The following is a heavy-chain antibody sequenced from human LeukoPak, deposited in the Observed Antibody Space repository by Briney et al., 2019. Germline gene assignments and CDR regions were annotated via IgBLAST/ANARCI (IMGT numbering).Heavy chain of an antibody. CDR1: GGSLSGYY. CDR3: ARAPITGTTPYLY. CDR2: INHSGST. J-gene: IGHJ4*02. D-gene: IGHD1-7*01. Sequence: SETLSLTCAVYGGSLSGYYWSWIPQPPGKGLEWIGEINHSGSTNYNPSLKSRVTISVDTSKNQFSLKLSSVTAADTAVYYCARAPITGTTPYLYWGQGTLVTVSS. V-gene: IGHV4-34*01.